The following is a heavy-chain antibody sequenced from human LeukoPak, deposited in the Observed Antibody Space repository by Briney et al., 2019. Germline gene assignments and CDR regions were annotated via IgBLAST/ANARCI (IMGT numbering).Heavy chain of an antibody. D-gene: IGHD4-17*01. CDR1: GFTFSTYA. J-gene: IGHJ3*02. CDR3: ARFETAVTTNAFDI. CDR2: ITSSSSSM. V-gene: IGHV3-21*01. Sequence: GGSLRLSCAASGFTFSTYAMNWVRQAPGKGLEWVSSITSSSSSMYFADSVKGRFTISRDNGKNSLYLQMNSLRAEDTAVYYCARFETAVTTNAFDIWGQGTMVTVSS.